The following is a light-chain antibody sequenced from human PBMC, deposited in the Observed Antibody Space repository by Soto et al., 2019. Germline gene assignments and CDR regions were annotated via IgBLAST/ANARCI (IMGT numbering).Light chain of an antibody. Sequence: QSALTQPASVSGSPGQSITISCTGTSSDVGGYDFVSWYQQHPGKAPKLMIYDVTNRPSGVSNRFSGSKSGNTASLTISGRQAEDEADYYCSSYTSSRTLVFGGGTKLTVL. CDR2: DVT. CDR1: SSDVGGYDF. J-gene: IGLJ2*01. CDR3: SSYTSSRTLV. V-gene: IGLV2-14*03.